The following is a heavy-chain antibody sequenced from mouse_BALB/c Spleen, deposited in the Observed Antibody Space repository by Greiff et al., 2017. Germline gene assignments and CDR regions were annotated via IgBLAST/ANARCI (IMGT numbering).Heavy chain of an antibody. CDR2: INPSTGYT. Sequence: QVQLQQSGAELAKPGASVKMSCKASGYTFTSYWMHWVKQRPGQGLEWIGYINPSTGYTEYNQKFKDKATLTADKSSSTAYMQLSSLTSEDSAVYCCARGEPFAYWGQGTLVTVSA. J-gene: IGHJ3*01. CDR1: GYTFTSYW. D-gene: IGHD6-1*01. V-gene: IGHV1-7*01. CDR3: ARGEPFAY.